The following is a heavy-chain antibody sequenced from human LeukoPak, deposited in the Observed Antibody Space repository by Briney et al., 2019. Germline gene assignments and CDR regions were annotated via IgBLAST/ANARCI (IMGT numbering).Heavy chain of an antibody. Sequence: RGESLQISCKGSGYIFTSYWIGWVRQLPGKGLEWMGIIYPGDSDTRYSPSFLGQVTISADKSISTAYLQWSSLKASDTAMYYCARGWARLFPVAAGQTALNWFDRWGQGTLVTVSS. CDR2: IYPGDSDT. CDR3: ARGWARLFPVAAGQTALNWFDR. CDR1: GYIFTSYW. J-gene: IGHJ5*02. D-gene: IGHD6-13*01. V-gene: IGHV5-51*01.